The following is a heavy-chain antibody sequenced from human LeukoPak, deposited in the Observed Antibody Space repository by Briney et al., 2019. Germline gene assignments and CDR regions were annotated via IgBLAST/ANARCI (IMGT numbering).Heavy chain of an antibody. D-gene: IGHD4-17*01. Sequence: SVKVSCKASGFTFTSSAMQWVRQARGQRLEWIGWIVVGSGNTNYAQKFQERVTITRDMSTSTAYMELRSLRSDDTAVYYCARDRVYYGDYTNWFDPWGQGTLVTVSS. CDR3: ARDRVYYGDYTNWFDP. V-gene: IGHV1-58*02. CDR1: GFTFTSSA. J-gene: IGHJ5*02. CDR2: IVVGSGNT.